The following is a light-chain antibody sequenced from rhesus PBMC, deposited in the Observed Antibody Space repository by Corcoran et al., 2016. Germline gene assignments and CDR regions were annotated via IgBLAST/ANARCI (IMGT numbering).Light chain of an antibody. Sequence: DIQMTQSPSSVSASVGDRVTITCRASQGISSYLAWYQQKPGKAPKLLIYYATTLQSGVPSRFSGSGSGTEFTLTISSPQPEDFATYYCQQYNSLPWTFGQGTKVKIK. V-gene: IGKV1-25*01. J-gene: IGKJ1*01. CDR2: YAT. CDR1: QGISSY. CDR3: QQYNSLPWT.